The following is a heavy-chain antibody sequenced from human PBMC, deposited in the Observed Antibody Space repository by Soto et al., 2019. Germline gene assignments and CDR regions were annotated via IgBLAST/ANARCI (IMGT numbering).Heavy chain of an antibody. D-gene: IGHD5-12*01. V-gene: IGHV1-3*01. CDR3: ARAISGYVT. CDR2: INAGNGNT. CDR1: GYTFTTFA. Sequence: SCKSSGYTFTTFAMHWVRQAPGQGLEWMGWINAGNGNTRYSQKFQGRVTLTRDTSASTAYMDLSSLTSEDAAIYYCARAISGYVTWGQGTLVTVS. J-gene: IGHJ5*02.